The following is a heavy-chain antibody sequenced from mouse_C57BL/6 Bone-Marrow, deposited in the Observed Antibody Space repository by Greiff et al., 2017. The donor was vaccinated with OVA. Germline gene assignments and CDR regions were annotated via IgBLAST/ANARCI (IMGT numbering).Heavy chain of an antibody. J-gene: IGHJ1*03. V-gene: IGHV5-17*01. CDR1: GFTFSDYG. CDR2: ISSGSSTI. Sequence: EVKLMESGGGLVKPGGSLKLSCAASGFTFSDYGMHWVRQAPEKGLERVAYISSGSSTIYYADTVKGRFTISRDNAKNTLFLQMTSLRSEDTAMYYCARRDYGSSYWYFDVWGTGTTVTVSS. D-gene: IGHD1-1*01. CDR3: ARRDYGSSYWYFDV.